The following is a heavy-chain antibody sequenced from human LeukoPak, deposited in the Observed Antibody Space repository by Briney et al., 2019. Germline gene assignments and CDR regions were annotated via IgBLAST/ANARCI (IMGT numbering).Heavy chain of an antibody. CDR3: ARVDCSGGSCYDGYFQH. Sequence: GGSLRLSCAASGFTFSSYGMHWIRQAPGKGLEWVAVISYDGSNKYYADSLKGRFAISRDNSKNTLYLQMNSLRAEDTAVYYCARVDCSGGSCYDGYFQHWGQGTLVTVSS. V-gene: IGHV3-30*03. J-gene: IGHJ1*01. CDR2: ISYDGSNK. D-gene: IGHD2-15*01. CDR1: GFTFSSYG.